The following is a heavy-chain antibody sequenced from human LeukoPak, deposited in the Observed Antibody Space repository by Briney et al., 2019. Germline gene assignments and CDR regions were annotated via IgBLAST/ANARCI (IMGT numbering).Heavy chain of an antibody. Sequence: PGGSLRLSCTTSGFTFCDHGVSWFRQAPGKGPEWISFIKTKTFGGTTEYAPSVKGRFTIPRDHSTGLAYLQMDSLRPDDTAVYYCSRGVIVGAAYFDYWGQGTLVTVSS. CDR3: SRGVIVGAAYFDY. V-gene: IGHV3-49*03. J-gene: IGHJ4*02. CDR1: GFTFCDHG. D-gene: IGHD1-26*01. CDR2: IKTKTFGGTT.